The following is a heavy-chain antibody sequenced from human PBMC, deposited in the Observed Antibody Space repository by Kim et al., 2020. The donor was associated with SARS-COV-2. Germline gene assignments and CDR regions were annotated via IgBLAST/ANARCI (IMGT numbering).Heavy chain of an antibody. CDR2: INPNSGGT. Sequence: ASVKVSCKASGYTFTGYYMHWVRQAPGQGLEWMGWINPNSGGTNYAQKFQGRVTMTRDTSISTAYMELSRLRSDDTAVYYCARDKPVVVIAISYYYYGMDVWGQGTTVTVSS. V-gene: IGHV1-2*02. D-gene: IGHD2-21*01. J-gene: IGHJ6*02. CDR3: ARDKPVVVIAISYYYYGMDV. CDR1: GYTFTGYY.